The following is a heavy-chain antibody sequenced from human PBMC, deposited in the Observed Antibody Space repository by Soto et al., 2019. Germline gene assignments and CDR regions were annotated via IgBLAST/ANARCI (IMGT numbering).Heavy chain of an antibody. CDR3: AKGGSTSRWAYYYGMDV. CDR2: INTDKSTL. CDR1: GFTFSRYW. J-gene: IGHJ6*02. V-gene: IGHV3-74*03. D-gene: IGHD2-2*01. Sequence: PGGSLRLSCAASGFTFSRYWMHWVRQAPGKGLVWISRINTDKSTLTYADSVEGRFTISRDNAKNTLYLQMDSLRAEDTAVYYCAKGGSTSRWAYYYGMDVWGQGTTVTVSS.